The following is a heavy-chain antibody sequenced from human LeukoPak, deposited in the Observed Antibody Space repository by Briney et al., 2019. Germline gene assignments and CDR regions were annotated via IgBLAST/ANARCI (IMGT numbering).Heavy chain of an antibody. J-gene: IGHJ4*02. CDR1: GFTFSDYY. CDR3: ASVARLLAD. Sequence: GGSLRLSCAASGFTFSDYYMNWIRQAPGKGLEYIAYISQSGADVSYADSVKGRFTVSRDNAKNSVFLQMNSLTTEDTAVYYCASVARLLADWGQGTLVTVSS. V-gene: IGHV3-11*01. D-gene: IGHD3-9*01. CDR2: ISQSGADV.